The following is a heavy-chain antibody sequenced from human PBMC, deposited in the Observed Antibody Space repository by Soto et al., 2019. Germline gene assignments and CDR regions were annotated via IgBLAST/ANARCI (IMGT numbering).Heavy chain of an antibody. J-gene: IGHJ3*02. CDR1: GYTFTGYY. D-gene: IGHD6-19*01. CDR2: INPNSGGT. V-gene: IGHV1-2*04. Sequence: SEEVWYKASGYTFTGYYMQWVRQAPGQGLEWMGWINPNSGGTNYAQKFQGWVTMTRDTSISTAYMELSRLRSDDTAVYYCARGGSAVANDAFDIWGQGTMVTV. CDR3: ARGGSAVANDAFDI.